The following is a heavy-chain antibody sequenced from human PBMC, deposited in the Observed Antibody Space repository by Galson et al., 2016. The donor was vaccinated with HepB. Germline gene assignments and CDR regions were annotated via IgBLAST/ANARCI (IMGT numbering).Heavy chain of an antibody. Sequence: SLRLSCAASGFTFSTYGMHWVRQAPGKGLEWVGDIWYDGSNKHYADSVRGRFTISRDNSKNTLYLQMNSLRAEDTAVYYCARDRVPWGFLEWYFDYWGQGTLVTVSS. CDR1: GFTFSTYG. D-gene: IGHD3-3*01. CDR3: ARDRVPWGFLEWYFDY. CDR2: IWYDGSNK. J-gene: IGHJ4*02. V-gene: IGHV3-33*01.